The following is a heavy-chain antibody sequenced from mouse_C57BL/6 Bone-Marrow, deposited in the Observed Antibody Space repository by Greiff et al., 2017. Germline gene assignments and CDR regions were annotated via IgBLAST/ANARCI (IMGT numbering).Heavy chain of an antibody. D-gene: IGHD2-4*01. CDR1: GYSFTGYY. J-gene: IGHJ4*01. V-gene: IGHV1-42*01. CDR3: ARSVIRLPYYYAMDY. CDR2: INPSTGGT. Sequence: VQLKESGPELVKPGASVTISCKASGYSFTGYYMNWVKQTPEKSLEWIGEINPSTGGTTYNQKFKAKAKLTVDKSSSTAYMQLKSLTSEDSAVYYCARSVIRLPYYYAMDYWGQGTSVTVSS.